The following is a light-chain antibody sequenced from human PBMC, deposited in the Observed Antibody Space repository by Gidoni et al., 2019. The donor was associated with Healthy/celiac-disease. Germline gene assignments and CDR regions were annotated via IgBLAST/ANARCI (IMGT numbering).Light chain of an antibody. CDR3: QQYYSYPPWT. CDR1: QDISSY. Sequence: AIRITQSPSSFSASTGDRVPITCRASQDISSYLAWYQQKPGKAPKLLIYDASTLQSGVPSRCSGSGSGTDFTLTISCLQSEDVATYYCQQYYSYPPWTFGQGTKVEIK. V-gene: IGKV1-8*01. CDR2: DAS. J-gene: IGKJ1*01.